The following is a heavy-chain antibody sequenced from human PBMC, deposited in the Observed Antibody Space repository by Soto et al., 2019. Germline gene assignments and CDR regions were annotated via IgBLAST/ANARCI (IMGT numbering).Heavy chain of an antibody. CDR3: AGAYFGSGSYRSTPTYCNY. CDR2: IIPIFGTA. J-gene: IGHJ4*02. CDR1: GGTFSSYA. Sequence: ASVKVSSKASGGTFSSYAISWVRQAPGQGLEWMGGIIPIFGTANYAQKFQGRVTITADESTSTAYMEQSSLRSGDTAVYYCAGAYFGSGSYRSTPTYCNYWDRRPLGTASS. V-gene: IGHV1-69*13. D-gene: IGHD3-10*01.